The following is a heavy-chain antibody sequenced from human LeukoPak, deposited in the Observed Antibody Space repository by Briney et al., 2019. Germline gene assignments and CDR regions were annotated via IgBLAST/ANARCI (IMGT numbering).Heavy chain of an antibody. Sequence: GRSLRLSCAASGFTFSTYGMHWVRQAPGKGLEWVSLISWNGASTYYADSVKGRFTISRDNSKNSLYLQMNSLRAEDTAFYYCAKDGVVAALGDNWFDPWGQGTLVTVSS. V-gene: IGHV3-43D*03. CDR1: GFTFSTYG. J-gene: IGHJ5*02. CDR3: AKDGVVAALGDNWFDP. CDR2: ISWNGAST. D-gene: IGHD2-15*01.